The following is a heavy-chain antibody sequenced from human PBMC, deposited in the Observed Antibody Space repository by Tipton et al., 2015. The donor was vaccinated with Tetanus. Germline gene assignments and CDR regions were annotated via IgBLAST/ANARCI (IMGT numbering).Heavy chain of an antibody. Sequence: SLRLSCAASGFIFSSYGIHWVRQAPGKGLEWVAVSWYDGTDQYYADSVKGRFTLSRDNSKNTLYLEMNSLRGEDTALYYWAREADCSGGSCFSGDFDNWGQGTQVTVSS. J-gene: IGHJ4*02. CDR3: AREADCSGGSCFSGDFDN. CDR2: SWYDGTDQ. CDR1: GFIFSSYG. D-gene: IGHD2-15*01. V-gene: IGHV3-33*01.